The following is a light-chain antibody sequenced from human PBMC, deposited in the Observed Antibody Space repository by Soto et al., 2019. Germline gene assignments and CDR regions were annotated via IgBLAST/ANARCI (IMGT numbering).Light chain of an antibody. CDR3: QQLNSYPLT. Sequence: EIVLTQSPGTLSLSPGERATLSCRASQSVSSSYLAWYQQKPGQAPRLLIYGASSRATGIPDRFSGSGSGTDFTLTISRLEPEDFATYSCQQLNSYPLTFGGGTKVDI. CDR2: GAS. CDR1: QSVSSSY. V-gene: IGKV3-20*01. J-gene: IGKJ4*01.